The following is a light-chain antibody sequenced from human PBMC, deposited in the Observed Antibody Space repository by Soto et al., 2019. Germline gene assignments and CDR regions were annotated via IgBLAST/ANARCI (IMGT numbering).Light chain of an antibody. V-gene: IGKV1-5*03. CDR1: QTISSW. CDR2: KAS. J-gene: IGKJ4*01. CDR3: QQYKSYPLT. Sequence: DIQMSQSPSTLSASVGDRVTITCRASQTISSWLAWYQQRPGKAPKLLIYKASNLESGVPSRFSGSGSGTEFTLTISSLQPDDFGRYYCQQYKSYPLTFGGGTKVDVK.